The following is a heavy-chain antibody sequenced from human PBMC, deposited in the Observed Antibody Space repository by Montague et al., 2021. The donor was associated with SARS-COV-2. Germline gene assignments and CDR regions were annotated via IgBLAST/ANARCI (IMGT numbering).Heavy chain of an antibody. CDR3: AGYRVGTILDS. V-gene: IGHV4-39*01. CDR2: IGYSASS. J-gene: IGHJ4*02. D-gene: IGHD1-1*01. CDR1: GAYIGSSFSY. Sequence: SETLSLTCTVPGAYIGSSFSYWGWIRQPPGKGLEWIGSIGYSASSFYNPSLRSRVTISEDTSRNQFSLKVTSVTAADTAVYYCAGYRVGTILDSWGPGTLVTVSS.